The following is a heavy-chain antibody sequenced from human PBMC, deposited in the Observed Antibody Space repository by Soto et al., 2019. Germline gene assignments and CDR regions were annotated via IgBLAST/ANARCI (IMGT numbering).Heavy chain of an antibody. D-gene: IGHD3-10*01. J-gene: IGHJ4*02. CDR1: GGTFSSLA. Sequence: QVQLVQSGAEVKKPGSSVKVSCKASGGTFSSLAISWVRQAPGQGLEWMGGLVPVFGTANYAQKFQDRVTISADKSTGTSYMELSSLGSEDTAVYYCARSPGVFDYWGQGTLVTVSS. CDR3: ARSPGVFDY. V-gene: IGHV1-69*06. CDR2: LVPVFGTA.